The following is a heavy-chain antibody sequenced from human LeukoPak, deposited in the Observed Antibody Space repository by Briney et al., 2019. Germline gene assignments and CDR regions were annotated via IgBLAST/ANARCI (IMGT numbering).Heavy chain of an antibody. Sequence: GVSLRLSCAASGFTVSSNYMSWVRQAPGKGLEWVSVIYSGGSTYYADSVKGRFTISRDNSKNTLYLQMNSLRAEDTAVYYCASTVTTRQYYYYMDVWGKGTTVTVSS. J-gene: IGHJ6*03. D-gene: IGHD4-11*01. V-gene: IGHV3-53*05. CDR2: IYSGGST. CDR1: GFTVSSNY. CDR3: ASTVTTRQYYYYMDV.